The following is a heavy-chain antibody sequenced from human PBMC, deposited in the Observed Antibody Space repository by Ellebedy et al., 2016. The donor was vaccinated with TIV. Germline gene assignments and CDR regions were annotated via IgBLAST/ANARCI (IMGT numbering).Heavy chain of an antibody. Sequence: GESLKISCAGSGFTFSSYPMNWVRQAPGKGLEWVSTLSAGGGSTYYADSVKGRFTISRDNSKNALYLQMNSLRAEDTALYYCARGWGASCYWEAYWGQGTLVTVSS. CDR2: LSAGGGST. V-gene: IGHV3-23*01. CDR3: ARGWGASCYWEAY. CDR1: GFTFSSYP. D-gene: IGHD2-15*01. J-gene: IGHJ4*02.